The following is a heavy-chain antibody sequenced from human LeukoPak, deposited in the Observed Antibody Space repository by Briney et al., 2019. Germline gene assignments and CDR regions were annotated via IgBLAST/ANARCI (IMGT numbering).Heavy chain of an antibody. D-gene: IGHD6-13*01. Sequence: PGGTLRLSCAASGFTFSSYGMSWVRQAPGKGLEWVSAISGSGGSTYYADSVKGRFTISRDNAKKSLYLQMNRLRAEDSAVYYCARETPYSSSWTAFDYWGQGTLVTVSS. CDR1: GFTFSSYG. J-gene: IGHJ4*02. CDR2: ISGSGGST. CDR3: ARETPYSSSWTAFDY. V-gene: IGHV3-23*01.